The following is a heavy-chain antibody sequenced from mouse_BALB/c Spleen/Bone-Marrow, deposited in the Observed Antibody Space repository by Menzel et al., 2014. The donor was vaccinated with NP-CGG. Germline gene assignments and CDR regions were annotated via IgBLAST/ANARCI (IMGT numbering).Heavy chain of an antibody. V-gene: IGHV1-52*01. Sequence: QVQLQQSGAELVRPGASVKLSCKASGHAFTSYWMNWVKQRPEQGLEWIGRIDPYDSETHYNQKFKDKAILTVDKSSSTAYMQLSSLTSEDSAVYYCARGRDYDVFSYWGQGTLVTVSA. D-gene: IGHD2-4*01. CDR2: IDPYDSET. CDR1: GHAFTSYW. J-gene: IGHJ3*01. CDR3: ARGRDYDVFSY.